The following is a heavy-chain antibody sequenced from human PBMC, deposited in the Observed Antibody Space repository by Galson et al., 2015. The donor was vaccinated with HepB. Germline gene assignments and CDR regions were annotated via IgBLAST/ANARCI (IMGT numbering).Heavy chain of an antibody. Sequence: SVKVSCKASGYTFTSYGISWVRQAPGQGLEWMGWISAYNGNTNYAQKLQGRVTMTTDTSTSTAYMELRSLRSDDTAVYYCARVYKFRGSGYYPDDYWGQGTLVTVSS. CDR3: ARVYKFRGSGYYPDDY. V-gene: IGHV1-18*04. CDR1: GYTFTSYG. D-gene: IGHD3-22*01. CDR2: ISAYNGNT. J-gene: IGHJ4*02.